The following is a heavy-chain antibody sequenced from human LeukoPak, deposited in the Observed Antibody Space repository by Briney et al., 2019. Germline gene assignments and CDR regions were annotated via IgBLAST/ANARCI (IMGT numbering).Heavy chain of an antibody. CDR2: INPSGGTT. J-gene: IGHJ4*02. D-gene: IGHD2-15*01. CDR3: ARASTLRTFDY. CDR1: GYTFSSHY. Sequence: GASVKVSCKASGYTFSSHYMHWVRQAPGQGLEWMGIINPSGGTTSYAQKFQGRVTMTRDTSTNTVYMELSSLRSEDTAVYYCARASTLRTFDYWGQGTLVTVSS. V-gene: IGHV1-46*01.